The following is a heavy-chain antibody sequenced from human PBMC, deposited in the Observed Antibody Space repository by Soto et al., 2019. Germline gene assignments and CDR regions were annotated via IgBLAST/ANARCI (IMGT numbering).Heavy chain of an antibody. Sequence: ASVKVSCKASGYTFTSHAMHWVRQAPGQRLEWMGWINAGNGNTKYSQKFQGRVTITTDTSASTAYMELSSLRSEDTAVYYCARDGIAAAGTRWLDPWGQGTLVTVSP. V-gene: IGHV1-3*01. CDR3: ARDGIAAAGTRWLDP. CDR2: INAGNGNT. CDR1: GYTFTSHA. D-gene: IGHD6-13*01. J-gene: IGHJ5*02.